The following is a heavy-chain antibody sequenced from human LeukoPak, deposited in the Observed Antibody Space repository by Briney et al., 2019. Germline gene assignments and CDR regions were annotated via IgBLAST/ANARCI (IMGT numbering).Heavy chain of an antibody. J-gene: IGHJ5*02. D-gene: IGHD2-2*01. CDR3: ARRKRSGCSSTSCLLNWFDP. V-gene: IGHV4-39*01. CDR2: FYYGGNT. CDR1: GASISRSRDY. Sequence: SETLSLTCTVSGASISRSRDYGGWIRQPPGKGLEWIGSFYYGGNTYYSPSLKSRVIMSADTSKNQISLKLSSVTAADTAVYYCARRKRSGCSSTSCLLNWFDPWGQGTLVTVSS.